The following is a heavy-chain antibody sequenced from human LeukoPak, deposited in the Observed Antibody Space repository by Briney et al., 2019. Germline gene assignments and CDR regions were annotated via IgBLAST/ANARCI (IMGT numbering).Heavy chain of an antibody. J-gene: IGHJ4*02. D-gene: IGHD4-17*01. V-gene: IGHV4-30-2*01. CDR1: GDSISSGTYS. Sequence: SLTLSLTCAVSGDSISSGTYSWTWIRQPPGKGLEWIGYIYHSGSTYYNPSLKSRVTISVDRSKNQFSLKLSSVTAADTAVYYCARSYGDYIFDYWGQGTLVTVSS. CDR2: IYHSGST. CDR3: ARSYGDYIFDY.